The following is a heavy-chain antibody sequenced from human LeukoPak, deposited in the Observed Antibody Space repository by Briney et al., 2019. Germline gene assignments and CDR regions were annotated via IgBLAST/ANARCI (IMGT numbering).Heavy chain of an antibody. J-gene: IGHJ4*02. D-gene: IGHD4/OR15-4a*01. CDR1: GFTFSDYY. CDR2: ISSSGSTI. CDR3: ARPLTGATPSGLWEYYFDY. V-gene: IGHV3-11*04. Sequence: PGGSLRLSCAASGFTFSDYYMSWIRQAPGKGLEWVSYISSSGSTIYYADSVKGRFTISRDNAKNSLYLQMNSLRAEDTAVYYCARPLTGATPSGLWEYYFDYWGQGTLVTVSS.